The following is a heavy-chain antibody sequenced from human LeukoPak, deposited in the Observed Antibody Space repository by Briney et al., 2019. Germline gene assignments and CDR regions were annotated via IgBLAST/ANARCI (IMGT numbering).Heavy chain of an antibody. Sequence: ASVKVSCKASGYTFTSYGISWVRQAPGQGLEWMGWISAYNGNTNYAQKLQGRVTMTTDTSTSTAYMELRSLRSEDTAFYYCATSRFAYVDAFDIWGQGTMVTVSS. D-gene: IGHD3-16*01. CDR3: ATSRFAYVDAFDI. J-gene: IGHJ3*02. V-gene: IGHV1-18*01. CDR2: ISAYNGNT. CDR1: GYTFTSYG.